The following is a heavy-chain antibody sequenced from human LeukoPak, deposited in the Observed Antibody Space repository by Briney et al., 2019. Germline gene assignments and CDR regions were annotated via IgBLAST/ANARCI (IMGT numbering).Heavy chain of an antibody. CDR1: GGSIRSGDYY. CDR2: MYYSGTI. CDR3: ARAWATDYFDY. Sequence: PSETLSLTCTVSGGSIRSGDYYWSWIRQRPGNGLEWIGYMYYSGTINYNPSLKSRVTISVDTSENQFSLKLSSVTPADTAMYYCARAWATDYFDYWGQGTLVTVSS. J-gene: IGHJ4*02. V-gene: IGHV4-61*08.